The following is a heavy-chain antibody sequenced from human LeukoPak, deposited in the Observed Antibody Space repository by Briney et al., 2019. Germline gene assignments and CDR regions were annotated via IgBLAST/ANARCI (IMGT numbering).Heavy chain of an antibody. Sequence: GASVRVSCRASGYTFTSYYMHWVRQAPGQGLEWMGIINPSGGSTSYAQKFQGRVTMTRDTSTSTVYMELSSLRSEDTAVYYCARGEAVAVYFDYWGQGTLVTVSS. CDR1: GYTFTSYY. CDR3: ARGEAVAVYFDY. J-gene: IGHJ4*02. V-gene: IGHV1-46*01. D-gene: IGHD6-19*01. CDR2: INPSGGST.